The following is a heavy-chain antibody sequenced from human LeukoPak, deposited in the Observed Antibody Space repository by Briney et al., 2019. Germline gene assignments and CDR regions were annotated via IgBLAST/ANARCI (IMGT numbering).Heavy chain of an antibody. CDR2: ISFDGSNI. CDR3: AREVPYGDYQDGEGFDP. CDR1: GFIFSNYA. D-gene: IGHD4-17*01. Sequence: GGSLSLSCALSGFIFSNYAMHWVRQAPGKGLDWVAVISFDGSNIYYADSAKGRFTISRDNSKNTLYLQMNSLGAEDTALYYCAREVPYGDYQDGEGFDPWGQGTLVTVSS. J-gene: IGHJ5*02. V-gene: IGHV3-30*04.